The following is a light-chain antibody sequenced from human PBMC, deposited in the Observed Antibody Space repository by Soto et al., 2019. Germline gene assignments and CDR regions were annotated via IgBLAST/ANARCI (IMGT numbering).Light chain of an antibody. V-gene: IGKV3-11*01. J-gene: IGKJ3*01. CDR3: QQRSNWPLT. CDR2: GAS. CDR1: QSVSTY. Sequence: EIVLTQSPGTLSLAPGERATLSCRASQSVSTYLAWYQQKPGQAPRVLVYGASNRATGIPARFSGSGSGTDFTLTISSIDPEDFAVYYCQQRSNWPLTFGPGTRVDIK.